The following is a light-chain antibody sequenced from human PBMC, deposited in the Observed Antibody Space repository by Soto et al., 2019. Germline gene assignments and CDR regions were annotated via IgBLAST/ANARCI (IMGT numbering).Light chain of an antibody. V-gene: IGKV1-39*01. CDR2: AAS. CDR3: QRSYSTT. Sequence: DIQMTQSPSSLSASVGDRVTIICRASQSISSYLNWYQQKPGKAPKLLIYAASSLQSGVPSRFSGSGSGTDFTLTISSLQPEYVATYYCQRSYSTTVGGGTKVDIK. CDR1: QSISSY. J-gene: IGKJ4*01.